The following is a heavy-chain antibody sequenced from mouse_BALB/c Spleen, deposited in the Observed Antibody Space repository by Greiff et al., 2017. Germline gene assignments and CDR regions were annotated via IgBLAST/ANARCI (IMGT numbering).Heavy chain of an antibody. J-gene: IGHJ1*01. D-gene: IGHD1-1*01. Sequence: QVQLKQSAAELARPGASVKMSCKASGYTFTSYTMHWVKQRPGQGLEWIGYINPSSGYTEYNQKFKDKTTLTADKSSSTAYMQLSSLTSEDSAVYYCARDVYYGSSYHRRWYFDVWGAGTTVTVSS. V-gene: IGHV1-4*02. CDR2: INPSSGYT. CDR1: GYTFTSYT. CDR3: ARDVYYGSSYHRRWYFDV.